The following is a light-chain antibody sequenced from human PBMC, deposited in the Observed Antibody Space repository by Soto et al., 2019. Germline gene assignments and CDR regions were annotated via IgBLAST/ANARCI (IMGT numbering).Light chain of an antibody. J-gene: IGKJ5*01. Sequence: DIQLTQSPSILSASVGDRVTITCRASQGISSYLAWYQQKPGKAPKLLIYAASTLQGGVPSTFSGSGSGTELTLAISSLQPEDFATYYCQQVNSYPITFGQGTRLEIK. CDR2: AAS. V-gene: IGKV1-9*01. CDR1: QGISSY. CDR3: QQVNSYPIT.